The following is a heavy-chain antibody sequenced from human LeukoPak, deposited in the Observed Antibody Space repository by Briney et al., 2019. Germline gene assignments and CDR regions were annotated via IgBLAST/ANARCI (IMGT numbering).Heavy chain of an antibody. V-gene: IGHV1-2*02. CDR3: ARDRLTTEYNWFDP. J-gene: IGHJ5*02. CDR2: INPNSGGT. D-gene: IGHD4-17*01. Sequence: GASVKVSCKASGYTFTTYTLNWVRQAPGQGLEWMGWINPNSGGTNYAQKFQGRVTMTRDTSISTAYMELGRLRSDDPAVYYCARDRLTTEYNWFDPWGQGTLVTVSS. CDR1: GYTFTTYT.